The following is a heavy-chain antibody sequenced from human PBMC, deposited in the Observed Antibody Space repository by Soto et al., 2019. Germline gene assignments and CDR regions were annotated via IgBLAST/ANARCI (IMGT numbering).Heavy chain of an antibody. CDR2: IIPALGTT. J-gene: IGHJ2*01. D-gene: IGHD4-17*01. CDR3: ERPDFGDYWYFDL. Sequence: QDQLVQSGAEVKKPGSSVKVSCKSFGGPFSSHTFSWVRQAPGQGLEWMGRIIPALGTTTYAQKFPGRVTITADESVTTVYMELNSLRTEDTAVYYCERPDFGDYWYFDLWGRGTLVTVSS. V-gene: IGHV1-69*08. CDR1: GGPFSSHT.